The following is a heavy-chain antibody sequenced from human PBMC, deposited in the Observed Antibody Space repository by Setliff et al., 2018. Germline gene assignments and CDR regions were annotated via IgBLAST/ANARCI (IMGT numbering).Heavy chain of an antibody. D-gene: IGHD4-17*01. CDR3: AKERHGDYVLDY. J-gene: IGHJ4*02. Sequence: GESLKISCAASGFTFSSYAMSWVRQAPGKGLGWVSAISGSGGSTYYADSVKGRFTISRDNSKNTLYLQMNSLGAEDTAVYYCAKERHGDYVLDYWGQGTQVTVSS. CDR1: GFTFSSYA. CDR2: ISGSGGST. V-gene: IGHV3-23*01.